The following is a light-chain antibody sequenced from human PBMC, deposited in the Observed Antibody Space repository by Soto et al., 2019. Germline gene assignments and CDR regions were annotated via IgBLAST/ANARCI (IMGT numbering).Light chain of an antibody. J-gene: IGKJ4*01. CDR2: NAS. V-gene: IGKV3-11*01. CDR3: QHRAGWPPALT. CDR1: ESVSNS. Sequence: ETVLTQSPATLSLSPGERATLSCRASESVSNSLAWYQHTPGQAPRLLIYNASNRATGIPARFSGSGSGTDFTLTISSLEPEDFAVYFCQHRAGWPPALTFGGGTKVDIK.